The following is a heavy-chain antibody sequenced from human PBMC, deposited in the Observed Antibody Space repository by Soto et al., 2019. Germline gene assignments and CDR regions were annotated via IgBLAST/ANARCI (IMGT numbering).Heavy chain of an antibody. CDR1: GGSVSSANYY. J-gene: IGHJ4*02. V-gene: IGHV4-61*01. CDR3: ARVSGSYYHVYYFDY. Sequence: PSETLSLTCTVSGGSVSSANYYWGWIRQPPGKGLEWIGSIYYSGNTNYNPSPNSRVTISVDTSKNQFSLRLSSVTAADTAVYYCARVSGSYYHVYYFDYWGQGTLVTVSS. D-gene: IGHD1-26*01. CDR2: IYYSGNT.